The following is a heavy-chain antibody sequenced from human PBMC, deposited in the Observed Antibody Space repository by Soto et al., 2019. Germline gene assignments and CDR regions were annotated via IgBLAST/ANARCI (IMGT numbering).Heavy chain of an antibody. CDR3: AGRDLTYYYDSSGPYYFDY. V-gene: IGHV4-34*01. Sequence: SETLCVTCAFYVGSFSGYYWSLIGQPPGRGLEWLGEINHSGSTNYNPSLKSRVTISVDTSKNQFSLKLSSVTAADMAVYYCAGRDLTYYYDSSGPYYFDYWGQGTLVTVSS. CDR1: VGSFSGYY. D-gene: IGHD3-22*01. CDR2: INHSGST. J-gene: IGHJ4*02.